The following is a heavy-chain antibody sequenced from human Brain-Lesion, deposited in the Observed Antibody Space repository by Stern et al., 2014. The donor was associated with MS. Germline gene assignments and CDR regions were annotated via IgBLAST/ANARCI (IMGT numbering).Heavy chain of an antibody. J-gene: IGHJ6*02. D-gene: IGHD3-3*01. CDR1: GYIFTGYY. CDR2: INPNTGGT. Sequence: VQLVESGAEVKKPGASVKVSCKTSGYIFTGYYIHWVRQAPGQGLAWMAWINPNTGGTKSAQKFQGRVTMSRDTSISTAYVELSSLTSDDTAVYYCARDQRGITIFGVDTDYYYLGMDVWGQGTTVTVSS. CDR3: ARDQRGITIFGVDTDYYYLGMDV. V-gene: IGHV1-2*02.